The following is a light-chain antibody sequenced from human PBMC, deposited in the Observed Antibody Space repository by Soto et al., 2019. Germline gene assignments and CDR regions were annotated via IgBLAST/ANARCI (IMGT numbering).Light chain of an antibody. CDR1: QSIGTW. Sequence: DIQMTQSPSTLSASVGDRVTITCRASQSIGTWLAWYQQKPGKAPKLLIYDASTLESGVPSRFSGSGSGTEFTLIISSLQPADFATYYCQQYDTYSVYTFGQGTKLEIK. J-gene: IGKJ2*01. CDR3: QQYDTYSVYT. V-gene: IGKV1-5*01. CDR2: DAS.